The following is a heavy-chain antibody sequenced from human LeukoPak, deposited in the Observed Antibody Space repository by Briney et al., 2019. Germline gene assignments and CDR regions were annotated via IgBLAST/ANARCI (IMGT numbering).Heavy chain of an antibody. J-gene: IGHJ1*01. CDR3: ARAPSEIGGYYPEYFRH. Sequence: GGSLRLSCSASGFTFSSYRMHWVRQAPGKGLVWVSRIKRDGSTRYADSVKGRFTVSRDNAKNTVSLQMNSLRAEDTGVYYCARAPSEIGGYYPEYFRHWGQGTLVIVSS. D-gene: IGHD3-22*01. CDR2: IKRDGST. CDR1: GFTFSSYR. V-gene: IGHV3-74*01.